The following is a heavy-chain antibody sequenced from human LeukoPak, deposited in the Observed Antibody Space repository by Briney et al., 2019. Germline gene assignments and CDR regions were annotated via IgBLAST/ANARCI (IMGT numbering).Heavy chain of an antibody. V-gene: IGHV1-18*01. D-gene: IGHD2-15*01. CDR3: ARVPLGYCSGGSCYSVENWFDP. Sequence: ASVKVSCKASGYTFTSYGISWVRQAPGQGLEWMGWISAYNGNTNYAQKLQGRVTMTTDTSTSTAYMELRSLRSDDTAVYYCARVPLGYCSGGSCYSVENWFDPWGQGTLVTVSS. J-gene: IGHJ5*02. CDR2: ISAYNGNT. CDR1: GYTFTSYG.